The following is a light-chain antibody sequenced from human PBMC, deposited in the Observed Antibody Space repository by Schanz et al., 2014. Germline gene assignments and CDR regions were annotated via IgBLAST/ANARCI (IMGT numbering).Light chain of an antibody. CDR3: QQRRNWPLT. Sequence: EIVMTQSPATLSVSPGERATLSCRATQSVSSNLAWYQQRPGQAPRLLIYSASTRATGIPARFSGSGSGTELTLTISSLQSEDFAVYYCQQRRNWPLTFGGGTKVEIK. CDR1: QSVSSN. J-gene: IGKJ4*01. CDR2: SAS. V-gene: IGKV3-15*01.